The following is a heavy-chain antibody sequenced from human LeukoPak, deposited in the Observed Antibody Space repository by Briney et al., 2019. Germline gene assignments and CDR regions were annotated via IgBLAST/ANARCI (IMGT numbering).Heavy chain of an antibody. J-gene: IGHJ4*02. V-gene: IGHV3-21*04. CDR1: GFIFSRYT. CDR3: ARGRSYGRYYFDY. D-gene: IGHD5-18*01. Sequence: PGGSLRLSCAASGFIFSRYTINWVRQAPGKGLEWVSSIWSDSAEIHYADSVKGRFTISRDNAKDSLYLQMNSLRAEDTAVYYCARGRSYGRYYFDYWGQGTLVTVSS. CDR2: IWSDSAEI.